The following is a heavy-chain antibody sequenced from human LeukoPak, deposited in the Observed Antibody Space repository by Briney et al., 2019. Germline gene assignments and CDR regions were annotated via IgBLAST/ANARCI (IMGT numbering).Heavy chain of an antibody. J-gene: IGHJ4*02. CDR3: ARAPTYYYGSGSYYPSTGYFDY. V-gene: IGHV4-34*01. D-gene: IGHD3-10*01. CDR1: VGSFRGYY. Sequence: PSETLSLPCAVYVGSFRGYYWSWIRQPPGKGLEWIGEINHSGSTNYNPSLKSRVTISVDTSKNQFSLKLSSVTAADTAVYYCARAPTYYYGSGSYYPSTGYFDYWGQGTLVTVSS. CDR2: INHSGST.